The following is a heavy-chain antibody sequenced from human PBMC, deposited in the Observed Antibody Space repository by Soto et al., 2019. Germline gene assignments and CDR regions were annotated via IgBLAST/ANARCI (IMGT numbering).Heavy chain of an antibody. CDR3: AKSYYYDSSGLYSPRGYYYYFGMDV. J-gene: IGHJ6*02. Sequence: PGGSLRPSCAAFGFTFTGYGMHWVRQAPGKGLEWVAVISPDGTDKYYADSVKGRFTISRDNSKNTLYLQMNSLRAEETAVYYCAKSYYYDSSGLYSPRGYYYYFGMDVWGQGTTVTVSS. V-gene: IGHV3-30*18. CDR1: GFTFTGYG. CDR2: ISPDGTDK. D-gene: IGHD3-22*01.